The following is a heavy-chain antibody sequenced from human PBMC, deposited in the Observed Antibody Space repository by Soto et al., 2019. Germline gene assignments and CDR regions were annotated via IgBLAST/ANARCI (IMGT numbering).Heavy chain of an antibody. CDR2: ISSSSSYI. D-gene: IGHD3-3*01. CDR3: AKESRALRFLEWSTVDYYGMDV. V-gene: IGHV3-21*04. Sequence: GGSLRLSCAASGFTFSSYSMNWVRQAPGKGLEWVSSISSSSSYIYYADSVKGRFTISRDNAKNTLYLQMNSLRAEDTAVYYCAKESRALRFLEWSTVDYYGMDVWGQGTTVTVSS. J-gene: IGHJ6*02. CDR1: GFTFSSYS.